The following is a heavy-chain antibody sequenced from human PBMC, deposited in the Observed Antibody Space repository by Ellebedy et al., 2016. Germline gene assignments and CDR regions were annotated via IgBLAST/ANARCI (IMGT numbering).Heavy chain of an antibody. CDR1: GYSFTSYW. D-gene: IGHD1-1*01. CDR3: ARQLAHYYYYGMDV. J-gene: IGHJ6*02. Sequence: GGSLRLSXKGSGYSFTSYWISWVRQMPGKGLEWMGRIDASDSYTNYSPSFQGHVTISADKSISTAYLQWSSLKASDTAMYYCARQLAHYYYYGMDVWGQGTTVTVSS. V-gene: IGHV5-10-1*01. CDR2: IDASDSYT.